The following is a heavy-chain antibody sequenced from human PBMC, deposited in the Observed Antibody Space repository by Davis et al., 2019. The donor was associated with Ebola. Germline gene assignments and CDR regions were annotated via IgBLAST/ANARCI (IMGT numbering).Heavy chain of an antibody. D-gene: IGHD1-14*01. Sequence: SVKVSCKASGFTFTSSAMQWVRQARGQRLEWIGSIAVGSVNTNYAQNFQGRVTITRDMSTSTSYLDLSNLRSEDTAVYFCAASAGTVGKFDYWGQGTLVTVSS. CDR3: AASAGTVGKFDY. V-gene: IGHV1-58*02. CDR1: GFTFTSSA. CDR2: IAVGSVNT. J-gene: IGHJ4*01.